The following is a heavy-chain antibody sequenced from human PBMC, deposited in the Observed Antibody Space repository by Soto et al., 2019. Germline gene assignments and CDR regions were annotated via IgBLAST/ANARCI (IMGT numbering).Heavy chain of an antibody. CDR3: ARTYYDFWSGSQGGMDV. CDR1: GYTFTGYG. CDR2: ISAYNGNT. J-gene: IGHJ6*02. Sequence: GASVKGSCKTSGYTFTGYGISWGRQAPGRGLEWMGWISAYNGNTNYAQKLQGRVTMTTDTSTSTAYMELRSLRSDDTAVYYCARTYYDFWSGSQGGMDVWGQGTTVTVSS. D-gene: IGHD3-3*01. V-gene: IGHV1-18*01.